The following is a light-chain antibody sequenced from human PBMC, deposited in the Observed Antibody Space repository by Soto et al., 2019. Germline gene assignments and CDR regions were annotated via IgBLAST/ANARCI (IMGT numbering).Light chain of an antibody. CDR3: SSYTSSSTLLYL. Sequence: SALTQPASVSGSPGQSITISCTGTSSDVGGYNYVSWYQQHPGKAPKLMIYQVRNRPSGVSDRFSGSKSGNTASLTISGLQAEYESDYYCSSYTSSSTLLYLFGTGTKLTVL. CDR1: SSDVGGYNY. J-gene: IGLJ1*01. V-gene: IGLV2-14*01. CDR2: QVR.